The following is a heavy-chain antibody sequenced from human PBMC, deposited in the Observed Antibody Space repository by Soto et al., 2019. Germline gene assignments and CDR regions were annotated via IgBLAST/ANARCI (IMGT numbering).Heavy chain of an antibody. J-gene: IGHJ5*02. Sequence: QVQLQESGPGLVKPSGTLSLTCAVSSGSISSSNWWSWVRQPPGKGLEWIGEIYHSGSTNYNPSLKSRVTISVDKYKNQFSLKLSSVTAADTAVYYCARGAYILTGYFWGWFDPWGQGTLVTVSS. D-gene: IGHD3-9*01. CDR1: SGSISSSNW. V-gene: IGHV4-4*02. CDR2: IYHSGST. CDR3: ARGAYILTGYFWGWFDP.